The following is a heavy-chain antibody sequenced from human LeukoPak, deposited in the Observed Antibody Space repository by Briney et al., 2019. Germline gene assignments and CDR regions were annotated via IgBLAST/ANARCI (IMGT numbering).Heavy chain of an antibody. CDR3: ARGAPKTYYDFWSGATNWFDP. J-gene: IGHJ5*02. V-gene: IGHV3-21*01. CDR1: GFTFSSYW. D-gene: IGHD3-3*01. CDR2: ISSSSSYI. Sequence: GGSLRLSCAASGFTFSSYWMHWVRQAPGKGLEWVSSISSSSSYIYYADSMKGRFTISRDNAKNSLYLQMNSLRAEDTAVYYCARGAPKTYYDFWSGATNWFDPWGQGTLVTVSS.